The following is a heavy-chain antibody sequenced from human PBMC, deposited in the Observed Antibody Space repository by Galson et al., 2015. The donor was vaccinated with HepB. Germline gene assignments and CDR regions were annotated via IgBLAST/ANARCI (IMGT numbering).Heavy chain of an antibody. J-gene: IGHJ3*02. CDR1: GFTVSSNY. CDR3: ARDPTGIDAFDI. V-gene: IGHV3-53*01. Sequence: SLRLSCAASGFTVSSNYMSWVRQAPGKGLEWVSVIYSGGSTYYADSVKGRFTISRDNSKNTLYLQMNSLRAEDTAVYYCARDPTGIDAFDIWGQGTMVTVSS. D-gene: IGHD4-17*01. CDR2: IYSGGST.